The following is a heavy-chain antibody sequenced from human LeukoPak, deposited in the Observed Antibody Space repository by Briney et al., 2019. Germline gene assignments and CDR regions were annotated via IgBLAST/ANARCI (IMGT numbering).Heavy chain of an antibody. Sequence: GASVKVSCKASGGTFSSYAISWVRQAPGQGLEWMGRIIPILGIANYAQKFQGRVTITADKSTSTAYMELSSLRSEDTAVYYCARDTEWLSFDYWGQGTLVTVSS. J-gene: IGHJ4*02. CDR2: IIPILGIA. CDR1: GGTFSSYA. V-gene: IGHV1-69*04. D-gene: IGHD3-3*01. CDR3: ARDTEWLSFDY.